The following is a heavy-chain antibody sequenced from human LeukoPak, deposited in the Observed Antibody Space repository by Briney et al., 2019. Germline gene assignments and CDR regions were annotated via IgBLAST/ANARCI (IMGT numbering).Heavy chain of an antibody. CDR2: IRYDGSNK. CDR1: GFTFISYG. D-gene: IGHD5-12*01. CDR3: AKGGGYEAQYYYYYLDV. V-gene: IGHV3-30*02. Sequence: GGSLRLSCAASGFTFISYGMHWVRQGPGKGLEWVAFIRYDGSNKYYADSVKGRFTISRDNSKNTLYLQMKSLRAEDTAVYYCAKGGGYEAQYYYYYLDVWGKGTTVTISS. J-gene: IGHJ6*03.